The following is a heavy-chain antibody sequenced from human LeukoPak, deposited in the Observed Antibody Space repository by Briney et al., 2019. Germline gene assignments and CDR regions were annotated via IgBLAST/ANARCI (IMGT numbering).Heavy chain of an antibody. CDR2: ISSSSSTI. J-gene: IGHJ4*02. D-gene: IGHD5-24*01. Sequence: GGSLRLSCAASGFTLSRYNINWVRQSPGKGLEWVSYISSSSSTIYYADSVKGRFTISRDNAKNSLYLQMNSLRDEDTAVYYCARASFQRWLQLGGDWGQGTLVTVSS. V-gene: IGHV3-48*02. CDR3: ARASFQRWLQLGGD. CDR1: GFTLSRYN.